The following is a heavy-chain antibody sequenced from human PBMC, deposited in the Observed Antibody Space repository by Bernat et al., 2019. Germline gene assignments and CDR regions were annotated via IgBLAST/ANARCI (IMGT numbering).Heavy chain of an antibody. V-gene: IGHV3-30*18. CDR2: ISYDGSNK. Sequence: QVQLVESGGGVVQPGRSLRLSCAASGFTFSSYGMHWVRQAPGKGLEWVAVISYDGSNKYYADSVKCRFTISRDNSKNTLYLQMNSMRAEDTAVYYCAKDRGGITIFRYYYYGMDVWGQGTTVTVSS. CDR3: AKDRGGITIFRYYYYGMDV. J-gene: IGHJ6*02. D-gene: IGHD3-3*01. CDR1: GFTFSSYG.